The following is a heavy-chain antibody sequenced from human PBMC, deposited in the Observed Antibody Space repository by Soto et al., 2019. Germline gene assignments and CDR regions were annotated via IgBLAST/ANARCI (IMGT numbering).Heavy chain of an antibody. CDR1: GFTFSSYW. CDR3: ARDLYPTVTPGYFDY. D-gene: IGHD4-17*01. J-gene: IGHJ4*02. Sequence: EVQLVESGGGLVQPGGSLRLSCAASGFTFSSYWMHWVRQAPGKGLVWVSRINSDGSSTSYADSVKGRFTISRDNAKNTLYLQMNSLRAEDTAVYYCARDLYPTVTPGYFDYWGQGTLVTVSS. V-gene: IGHV3-74*01. CDR2: INSDGSST.